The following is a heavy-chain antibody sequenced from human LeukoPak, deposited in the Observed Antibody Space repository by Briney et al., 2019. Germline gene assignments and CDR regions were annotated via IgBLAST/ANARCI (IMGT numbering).Heavy chain of an antibody. Sequence: SETLSLTCAVYGGSFSNFYWSWIRQPPGKGLEWIGYIYYSGSTNYNPSLKSRVTISVDTSKNQFSLKLSSVTAADTAVYYCAGIPRSGYYRYYFDYWGQGTLVTVSS. CDR2: IYYSGST. J-gene: IGHJ4*02. D-gene: IGHD3-10*01. CDR3: AGIPRSGYYRYYFDY. CDR1: GGSFSNFY. V-gene: IGHV4-59*01.